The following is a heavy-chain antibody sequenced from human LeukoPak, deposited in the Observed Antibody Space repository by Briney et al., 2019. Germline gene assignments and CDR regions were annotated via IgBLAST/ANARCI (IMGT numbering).Heavy chain of an antibody. V-gene: IGHV4-61*01. J-gene: IGHJ5*02. Sequence: SETLSLTCIVSGVSVSDNNYYWGWIRQPPGKELEYIGNFYYGGSANYNPSPGSRVTISVDTSKNQISLNLTSVTTADTAIYYCARDTSDPWGQGTLVTVSS. CDR2: FYYGGSA. CDR1: GVSVSDNNYY. CDR3: ARDTSDP.